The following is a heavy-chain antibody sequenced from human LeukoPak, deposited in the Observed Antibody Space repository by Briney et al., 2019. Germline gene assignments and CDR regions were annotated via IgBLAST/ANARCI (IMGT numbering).Heavy chain of an antibody. CDR1: GFTFNDYA. D-gene: IGHD3-3*01. J-gene: IGHJ3*02. CDR3: ARERYGPYDFDALDI. V-gene: IGHV3-64*01. Sequence: PGGSLRLSCAGSGFTFNDYAMHWVRQAPGKGLEYVAGINSKGGSTYYATSVKGRFTISRDNSKNTLHLQMGSLRAEDMAFYYCARERYGPYDFDALDIWGQGTMVTVSP. CDR2: INSKGGST.